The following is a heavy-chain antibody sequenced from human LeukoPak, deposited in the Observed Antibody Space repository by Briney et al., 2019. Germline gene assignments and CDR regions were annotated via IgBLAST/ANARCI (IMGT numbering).Heavy chain of an antibody. D-gene: IGHD1-26*01. CDR2: IYYSGST. V-gene: IGHV4-59*08. Sequence: SETLSLTCTVSGGSISTDYWSWIRQPPGKGLEWIGYIYYSGSTNYNPSLKSRATISVDTSKTQFSLKLSSVTAADTAVYYCARRSLVRTVGYNYGMDVWGQGTTVTVSS. CDR1: GGSISTDY. J-gene: IGHJ6*02. CDR3: ARRSLVRTVGYNYGMDV.